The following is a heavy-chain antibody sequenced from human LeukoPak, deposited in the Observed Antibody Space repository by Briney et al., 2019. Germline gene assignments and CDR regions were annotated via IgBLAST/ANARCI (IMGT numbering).Heavy chain of an antibody. CDR3: ARRKGSNYYGSGSYGP. V-gene: IGHV4-34*01. CDR2: IYYSGST. D-gene: IGHD3-10*01. CDR1: GGSFSGYY. Sequence: KSSETLSLTCAVYGGSFSGYYWSWIRQPPGKGLEWIGSIYYSGSTYYNPSLKSRVTISVDTSKNQFSLKLSSVTAADTAVYYCARRKGSNYYGSGSYGPWGQGTLVTVSS. J-gene: IGHJ5*02.